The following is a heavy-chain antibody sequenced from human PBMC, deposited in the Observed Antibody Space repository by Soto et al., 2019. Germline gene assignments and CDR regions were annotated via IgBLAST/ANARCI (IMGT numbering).Heavy chain of an antibody. CDR1: GGIFTNNA. Sequence: QVQVVQSGAEVKKPGSSVKVSCKVSGGIFTNNAISWVRQAPGQGLEWLGGVIPLFDTAYYAQIFRGRLRISADGARTTAYMELSGLTSADTAVYFCATGGHNDGYTFSHGMDVWGQGTTVTVS. D-gene: IGHD5-18*01. CDR2: VIPLFDTA. J-gene: IGHJ6*02. V-gene: IGHV1-69*01. CDR3: ATGGHNDGYTFSHGMDV.